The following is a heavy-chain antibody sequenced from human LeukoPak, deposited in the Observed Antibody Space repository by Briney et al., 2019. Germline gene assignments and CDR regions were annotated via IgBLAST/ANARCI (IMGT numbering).Heavy chain of an antibody. Sequence: TPSETLSLTCTVSGGSTSSYYWSWIRQPAGKGLEWIGRIYTSGSTNYNPSLKSRVTMSVDTSKNQFSLKLSSVTAADTAVYYCARDLFYYYDSSGYYDAFDIWGQGTMVTVSS. CDR2: IYTSGST. D-gene: IGHD3-22*01. CDR3: ARDLFYYYDSSGYYDAFDI. J-gene: IGHJ3*02. CDR1: GGSTSSYY. V-gene: IGHV4-4*07.